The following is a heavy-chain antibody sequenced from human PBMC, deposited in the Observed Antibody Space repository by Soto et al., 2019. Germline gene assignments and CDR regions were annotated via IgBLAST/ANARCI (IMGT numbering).Heavy chain of an antibody. J-gene: IGHJ6*02. CDR3: AKDLYSSSWYRARYYYYGMDV. CDR1: AYTHTELS. D-gene: IGHD6-13*01. CDR2: FDPEDGET. V-gene: IGHV1-24*01. Sequence: AYSRISAYTHTELSTHVARQAPGKGLEWMGGFDPEDGETIYAQKFQGRVTMTEDTSTDTAYMELSSLRSEDTAVYYCAKDLYSSSWYRARYYYYGMDVWGQGTTVTVSS.